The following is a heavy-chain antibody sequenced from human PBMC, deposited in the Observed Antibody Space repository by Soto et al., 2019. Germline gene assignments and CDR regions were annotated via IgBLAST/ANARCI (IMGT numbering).Heavy chain of an antibody. D-gene: IGHD5-18*01. CDR1: GGSISSSSYY. V-gene: IGHV4-39*01. CDR2: IYYSGST. CDR3: ARHRSIKYSYGYSVSLYMDV. J-gene: IGHJ6*03. Sequence: PSETLSLTCTVSGGSISSSSYYWGWIRQPPGKGLEWIGSIYYSGSTYYNPSLKSRVTISVDTSKNQFSLKLSSVTAADTAVYYCARHRSIKYSYGYSVSLYMDVWGKGTTVTVSS.